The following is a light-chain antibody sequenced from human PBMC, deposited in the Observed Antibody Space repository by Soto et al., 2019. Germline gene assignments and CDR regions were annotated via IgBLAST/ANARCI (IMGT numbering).Light chain of an antibody. J-gene: IGLJ3*02. V-gene: IGLV2-23*02. CDR2: EVN. CDR1: SSDVGSYNL. Sequence: QTVVTQPASVSGSPGQSITISCTGTSSDVGSYNLVSWYQQHPGKAPKLMIYEVNKRPSGVSNRSSGSKSGNTASLTISGLQAEDEADYYCCSYAGSSALMFGGGTKLTVL. CDR3: CSYAGSSALM.